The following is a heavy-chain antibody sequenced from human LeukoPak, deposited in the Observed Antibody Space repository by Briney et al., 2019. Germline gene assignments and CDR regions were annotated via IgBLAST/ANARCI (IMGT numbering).Heavy chain of an antibody. D-gene: IGHD2-8*01. V-gene: IGHV3-30-3*01. CDR2: ISYDGSNK. Sequence: GGSLRVSCAASGFTFCSYAMHWVRQAPGKGLGWVAVISYDGSNKYYADSVKGPFTISRDNSKNTLYLQMNSLRAEDTAVYYCARGSMGADLYFGCWGQGTLVSVSS. CDR3: ARGSMGADLYFGC. CDR1: GFTFCSYA. J-gene: IGHJ4*02.